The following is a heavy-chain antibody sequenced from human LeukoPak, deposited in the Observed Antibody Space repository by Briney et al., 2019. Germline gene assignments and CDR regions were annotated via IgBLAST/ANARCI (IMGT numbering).Heavy chain of an antibody. Sequence: GGSLRLSCAASGFTLRTFWMSWVRQAPGKGPEWVANIKQDGSEKYYVESVKGRFTISRDNAKNSLYLQMNSLRVEDTAVYYCAKVRDTSGWYHFDNWGQGTLVTVSS. V-gene: IGHV3-7*02. CDR1: GFTLRTFW. J-gene: IGHJ4*02. D-gene: IGHD6-19*01. CDR2: IKQDGSEK. CDR3: AKVRDTSGWYHFDN.